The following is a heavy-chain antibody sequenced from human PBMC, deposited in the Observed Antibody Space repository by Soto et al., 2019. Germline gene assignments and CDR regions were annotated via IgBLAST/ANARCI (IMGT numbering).Heavy chain of an antibody. D-gene: IGHD2-21*01. Sequence: QVLLVQSGAEVKQPGASVRVSCKTSGYVFTSVAIHWMRQAPGQGPEWMGWINTGNGDSKYSEKFQDRVTITRDTSATTAYMELSSLRSEDTAVYYCARSKTIVMPGFDHWGQGTLVTVSS. V-gene: IGHV1-3*04. CDR3: ARSKTIVMPGFDH. CDR2: INTGNGDS. J-gene: IGHJ4*02. CDR1: GYVFTSVA.